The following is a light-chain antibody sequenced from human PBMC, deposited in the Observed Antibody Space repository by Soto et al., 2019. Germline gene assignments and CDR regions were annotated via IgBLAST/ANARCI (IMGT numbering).Light chain of an antibody. V-gene: IGLV2-14*01. CDR2: EFS. CDR3: SSYTSSSIDYV. CDR1: SSDVGGYNY. J-gene: IGLJ1*01. Sequence: QSVLTQPASVSGSPGQSITISCTGTSSDVGGYNYVSWYQQHPGKAPKLMIYEFSNRPSGVSNRFSGSKSGNTASLTISGLQAEDEADYYCSSYTSSSIDYVFATGTKVTVL.